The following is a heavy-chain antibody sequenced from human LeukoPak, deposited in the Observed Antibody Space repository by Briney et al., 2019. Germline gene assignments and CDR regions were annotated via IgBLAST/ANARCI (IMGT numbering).Heavy chain of an antibody. J-gene: IGHJ3*02. CDR3: ATTKPTVDAFDI. CDR1: GGSISSSSYY. Sequence: SETLSLTCTVSGGSISSSSYYWGWIRQPPGKGLEWIGYIYHSGSTYYNPSLKSRVTISVDRSKNQFSLKLSSVTAADTAVYYCATTKPTVDAFDIWGQGTMVTVSS. V-gene: IGHV4-39*07. CDR2: IYHSGST. D-gene: IGHD4-17*01.